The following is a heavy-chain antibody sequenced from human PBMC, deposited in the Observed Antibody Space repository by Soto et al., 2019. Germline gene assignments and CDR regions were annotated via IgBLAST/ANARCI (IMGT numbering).Heavy chain of an antibody. Sequence: QLEESGGGLIQPGGSLRLSCAASGFTVSSNDMNWVRQAPGKGLEWVSIIYSGGTTYYADSVKGRFTISRDNSKNTVFLHMNSLRIEVTAVYYCTRDSEDGTKGRWFDVWGQGTLVTVSS. CDR2: IYSGGTT. V-gene: IGHV3-53*01. CDR1: GFTVSSND. CDR3: TRDSEDGTKGRWFDV. J-gene: IGHJ5*02. D-gene: IGHD2-15*01.